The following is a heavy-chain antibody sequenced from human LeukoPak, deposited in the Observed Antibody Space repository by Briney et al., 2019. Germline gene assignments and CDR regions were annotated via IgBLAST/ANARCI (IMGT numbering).Heavy chain of an antibody. CDR1: GFTFSNSA. V-gene: IGHV3-23*01. CDR2: ISDSGDST. CDR3: AKTKIVATFFDY. J-gene: IGHJ4*02. Sequence: GGSLRLSCAASGFTFSNSAMSWVRQAPGKGLEWVSGISDSGDSTYYADSVKGRFTISRDNSKNTLYLQMNSLRAEDTAIYYCAKTKIVATFFDYWGQGTLVTVSS. D-gene: IGHD5-12*01.